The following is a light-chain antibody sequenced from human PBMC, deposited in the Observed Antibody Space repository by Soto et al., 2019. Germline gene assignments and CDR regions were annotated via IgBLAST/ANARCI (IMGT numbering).Light chain of an antibody. J-gene: IGKJ3*01. CDR1: QDIGNS. Sequence: DMQMTQSPPSLSASVGDRVTITCHSSQDIGNSLNWFQHKPGKAPNLVIYDAYNLEIGVPSRFSGSGSGTDFTFTITSLRPEDIATYYCQKSDHLPLFGPGTKVDIK. V-gene: IGKV1-33*01. CDR3: QKSDHLPL. CDR2: DAY.